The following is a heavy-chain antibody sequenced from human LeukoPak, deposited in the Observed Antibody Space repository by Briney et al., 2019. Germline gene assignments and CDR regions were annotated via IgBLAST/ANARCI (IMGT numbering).Heavy chain of an antibody. D-gene: IGHD5-12*01. CDR2: IKSKTHGGTT. Sequence: GGSLRLSCAASGFSFSDAWMTWVRQAPGKGLEWVGRIKSKTHGGTTDYAAPVKGRFTISRDDPKNTLYLQMNSLKTEDTAVYYCITAEYSGYDGVYDIWGQGTMVTVSS. J-gene: IGHJ3*02. CDR1: GFSFSDAW. V-gene: IGHV3-15*01. CDR3: ITAEYSGYDGVYDI.